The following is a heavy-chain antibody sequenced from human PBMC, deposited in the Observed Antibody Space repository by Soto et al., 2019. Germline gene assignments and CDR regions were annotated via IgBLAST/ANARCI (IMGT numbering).Heavy chain of an antibody. D-gene: IGHD6-19*01. CDR2: VNPTGST. CDR3: ARSREQWLVGAFDI. J-gene: IGHJ3*02. Sequence: SETLSLTCAVYGGSFSGYYWSWIRQSPGKGLEWIGEVNPTGSTKYNPSLKSRVTISVDTSKNQFSLNLNSVTAADTALYYCARSREQWLVGAFDIWGQGTMVTVS. CDR1: GGSFSGYY. V-gene: IGHV4-34*01.